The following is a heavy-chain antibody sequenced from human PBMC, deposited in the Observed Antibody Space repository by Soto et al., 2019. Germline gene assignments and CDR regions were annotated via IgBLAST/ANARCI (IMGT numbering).Heavy chain of an antibody. CDR2: INPSGGST. D-gene: IGHD3-10*01. Sequence: GAPVEVASKASGDSLTSYDMHCARQAPGQGLEWMGIINPSGGSTSYAQKFQGRVTMTRDTSTSTVYMELSSLRSEDMAVYYCARDWYYYGSGSQPTFYFDYWGQGTLVTVSS. J-gene: IGHJ4*02. CDR1: GDSLTSYD. V-gene: IGHV1-46*01. CDR3: ARDWYYYGSGSQPTFYFDY.